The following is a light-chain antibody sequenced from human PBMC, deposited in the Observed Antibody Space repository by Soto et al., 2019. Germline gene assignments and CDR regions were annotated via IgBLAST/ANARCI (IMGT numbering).Light chain of an antibody. V-gene: IGKV1-33*01. CDR1: QDMSNY. J-gene: IGKJ3*01. CDR2: DAS. CDR3: QQYDNLPI. Sequence: DIQMTQSPSSLSASVGDRVTITCQASQDMSNYLNWYQQKPGKAPKLLIYDASNLETGVPSRFSGSGSGTDFTFTISSLQPEDIATYYCQQYDNLPIFGPGTKVDIK.